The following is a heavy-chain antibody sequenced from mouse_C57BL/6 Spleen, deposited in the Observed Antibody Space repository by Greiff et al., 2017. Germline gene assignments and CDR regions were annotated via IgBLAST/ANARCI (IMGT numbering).Heavy chain of an antibody. CDR1: GYAFSSYW. J-gene: IGHJ4*01. Sequence: VQVVESGAELVKPGASVKISCKASGYAFSSYWMNWVKQRPGKGLEWIGQIYPGDGDTNYNGKFKGKATLTADKSSSTAYMQLSSLTSEDSAVYFCARSGGNWDLRAMDYWGQGTSVTVSS. CDR3: ARSGGNWDLRAMDY. V-gene: IGHV1-80*01. CDR2: IYPGDGDT. D-gene: IGHD4-1*01.